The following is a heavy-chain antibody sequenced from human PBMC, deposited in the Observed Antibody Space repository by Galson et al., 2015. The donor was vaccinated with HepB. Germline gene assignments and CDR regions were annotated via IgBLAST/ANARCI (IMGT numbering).Heavy chain of an antibody. CDR1: GFTFRPYS. V-gene: IGHV3-21*01. CDR3: PRERKVGATTGDY. CDR2: ISPSSAYI. Sequence: SLRLSCAASGFTFRPYSLNWVRQAPGKGLEWVSSISPSSAYIYYADSVKGRFTISRDDAENSLFLQMNSLRAEDTGVYYCPRERKVGATTGDYWGQGTLVTVSS. D-gene: IGHD1-26*01. J-gene: IGHJ4*02.